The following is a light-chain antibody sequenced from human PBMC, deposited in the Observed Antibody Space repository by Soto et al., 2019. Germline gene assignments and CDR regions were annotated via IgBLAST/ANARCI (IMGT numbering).Light chain of an antibody. J-gene: IGKJ5*01. Sequence: IVITQKPISLSVTPGQPASMSCKTSQSPLQSDGKTYLYWYLQRPGQPPQLLIYEVSNRLSEVPDRFSGSGSGTDFTLKISRVEAVDVGVYYCMQSIQLPIPFGQRTRLEI. V-gene: IGKV2D-29*01. CDR1: QSPLQSDGKTY. CDR3: MQSIQLPIP. CDR2: EVS.